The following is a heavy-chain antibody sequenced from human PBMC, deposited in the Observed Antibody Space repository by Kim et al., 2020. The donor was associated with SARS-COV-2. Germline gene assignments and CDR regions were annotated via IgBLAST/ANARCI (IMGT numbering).Heavy chain of an antibody. V-gene: IGHV3-30*18. D-gene: IGHD1-26*01. CDR1: GFTFSSYG. Sequence: GGSLRLSCAASGFTFSSYGMHWVRQSPGKGLEWVAVISYDGSNKYYADSVKGRFTISRDNSKNTLYLQMNSLRAEDTAVYYCAKDQEGEGAFDIWGQGT. CDR2: ISYDGSNK. J-gene: IGHJ3*02. CDR3: AKDQEGEGAFDI.